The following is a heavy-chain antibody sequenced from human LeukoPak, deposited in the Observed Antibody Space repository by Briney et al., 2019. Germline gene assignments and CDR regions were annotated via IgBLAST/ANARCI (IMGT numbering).Heavy chain of an antibody. J-gene: IGHJ4*02. CDR3: ARGLLRYSGYDYGFDY. V-gene: IGHV3-33*01. Sequence: GGSLRLSCAASGFTFSSYGMHWVRQAPGKGLEWVAVIWYDGSNKYYADSVKGRFTISRDNSKNTLYLQMNSLRAEVTAVYYCARGLLRYSGYDYGFDYWGQGTLVTVSS. CDR2: IWYDGSNK. D-gene: IGHD5-12*01. CDR1: GFTFSSYG.